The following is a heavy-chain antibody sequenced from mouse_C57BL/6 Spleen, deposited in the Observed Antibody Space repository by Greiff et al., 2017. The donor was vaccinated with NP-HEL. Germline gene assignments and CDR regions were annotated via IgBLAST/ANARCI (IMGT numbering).Heavy chain of an antibody. CDR2: ISDGGSYT. CDR1: GFTFRSYA. V-gene: IGHV5-4*03. Sequence: EVMLVESGGGLVKPGGSLKLSCAASGFTFRSYAMSWVRQTPEKRLEWVATISDGGSYTYYPDHVKGRFTISRDNAKNNLYLQMSHLKSEETAMYYCARRDYDYDGFAYWGQGTLVTVSA. D-gene: IGHD2-4*01. J-gene: IGHJ3*01. CDR3: ARRDYDYDGFAY.